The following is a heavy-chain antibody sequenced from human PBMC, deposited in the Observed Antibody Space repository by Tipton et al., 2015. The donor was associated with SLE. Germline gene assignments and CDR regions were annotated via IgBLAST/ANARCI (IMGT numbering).Heavy chain of an antibody. Sequence: GLVKPSETLSLTCAVYGGSFSGYYWSWIRQPPGKGLEWIGEINHSGNTNQNPSLKSRVTISVDTSKNQFSLKVSSVTAADTALYYCTRGKGGAFFDYWGQGTLVTVSS. J-gene: IGHJ4*02. CDR1: GGSFSGYY. D-gene: IGHD1-26*01. CDR2: INHSGNT. CDR3: TRGKGGAFFDY. V-gene: IGHV4-34*01.